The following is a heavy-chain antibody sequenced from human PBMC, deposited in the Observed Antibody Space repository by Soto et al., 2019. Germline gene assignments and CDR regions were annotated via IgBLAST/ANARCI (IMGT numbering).Heavy chain of an antibody. J-gene: IGHJ4*02. D-gene: IGHD3-10*01. CDR1: GGTFSSYA. Sequence: QVQLVQSGAEVKKPGSSVKVSCKASGGTFSSYAISWVRQAPGQGLEWMGGIIPIFGTANYAQKFQGRVTSTADESTSTAFMELSSLTPEDTAVYYCARGYYYGSGRDFDYWGQGTLVTVSS. CDR3: ARGYYYGSGRDFDY. V-gene: IGHV1-69*01. CDR2: IIPIFGTA.